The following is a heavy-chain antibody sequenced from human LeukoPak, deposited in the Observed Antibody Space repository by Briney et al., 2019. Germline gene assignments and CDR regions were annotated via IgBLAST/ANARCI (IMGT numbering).Heavy chain of an antibody. V-gene: IGHV3-11*01. Sequence: NAGGSLRLSCAASGFTFSDYYMSWIRQAPGKGLEWVSYISSSGSTIYYADSVKGRFTISRDNAKNSLYLQMNSLRAEDTAVYYCARGRQQRRMYYYYCMDVWGKGTTVTISS. CDR1: GFTFSDYY. D-gene: IGHD6-13*01. J-gene: IGHJ6*03. CDR3: ARGRQQRRMYYYYCMDV. CDR2: ISSSGSTI.